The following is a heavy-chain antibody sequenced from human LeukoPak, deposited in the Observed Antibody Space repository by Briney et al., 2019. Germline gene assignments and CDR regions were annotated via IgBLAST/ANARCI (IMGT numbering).Heavy chain of an antibody. V-gene: IGHV3-74*01. Sequence: GGSLRLSCAASGFTFSNYWMRWVRQAPGKGLVWVSRINSDASSTNYADSVKGRFTISRDNAKNTLYLQMNSLRTEDTAVYYCASVTVLGKRNAFDNWGQGIMVTVSS. J-gene: IGHJ3*02. CDR3: ASVTVLGKRNAFDN. D-gene: IGHD7-27*01. CDR2: INSDASST. CDR1: GFTFSNYW.